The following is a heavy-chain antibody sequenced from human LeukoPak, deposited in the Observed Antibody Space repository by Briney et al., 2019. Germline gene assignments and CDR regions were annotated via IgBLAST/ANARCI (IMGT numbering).Heavy chain of an antibody. J-gene: IGHJ6*03. V-gene: IGHV4-4*07. CDR1: ADSISNYY. D-gene: IGHD3-3*01. Sequence: SETLSLTCTVSADSISNYYWSWIRQPAGKGLEWIGRIYTSGTTNYNPSLKSRVTMSVDASKNQFYLKVRSVTAADTAVYYCARGILFSGRPTMFGEVANYYMDVWGKGTVDTVSS. CDR3: ARGILFSGRPTMFGEVANYYMDV. CDR2: IYTSGTT.